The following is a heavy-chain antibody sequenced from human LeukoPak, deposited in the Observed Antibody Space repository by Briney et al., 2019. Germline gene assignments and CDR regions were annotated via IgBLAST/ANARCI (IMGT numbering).Heavy chain of an antibody. V-gene: IGHV4-61*02. CDR2: IYTSGST. D-gene: IGHD6-13*01. J-gene: IGHJ6*03. Sequence: SQTLSLTCTVSGGSISSGSYYWSWIRQPAGKGLEWVGRIYTSGSTNYNPSLKSRVTISVDTSKNQFSLKLSSVTAADTAVYYCARHGEGSSVDKDYYYMDVWGKGTTVTVSS. CDR1: GGSISSGSYY. CDR3: ARHGEGSSVDKDYYYMDV.